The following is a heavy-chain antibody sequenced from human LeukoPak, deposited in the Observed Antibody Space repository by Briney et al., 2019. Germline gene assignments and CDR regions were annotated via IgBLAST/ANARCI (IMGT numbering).Heavy chain of an antibody. Sequence: SKTLSLTCTVSGGSISGFYWGWIRQPPGKGLEWIGFIYYSGSANYNPSLKSRVTMSVDMSKNQFSLKLSSVTAADTAFYYCARDRDSSGWFDYWGQGALVTVSS. V-gene: IGHV4-59*01. D-gene: IGHD6-19*01. CDR2: IYYSGSA. CDR3: ARDRDSSGWFDY. J-gene: IGHJ4*02. CDR1: GGSISGFY.